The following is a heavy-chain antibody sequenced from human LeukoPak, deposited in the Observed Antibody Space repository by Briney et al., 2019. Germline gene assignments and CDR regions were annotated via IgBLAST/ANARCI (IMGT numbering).Heavy chain of an antibody. J-gene: IGHJ4*02. CDR2: IYYSGST. D-gene: IGHD6-13*01. CDR3: ARDSPIGYSSSWYQIDY. Sequence: SETLSLTCTVSGGSISSGGYYWSWIRQHPGKGLEWIGYIYYSGSTHYNPSLKSRVTISVDTSKNQFSLKLSSVTAADTAVYYCARDSPIGYSSSWYQIDYWGQGTLVTVSS. CDR1: GGSISSGGYY. V-gene: IGHV4-31*03.